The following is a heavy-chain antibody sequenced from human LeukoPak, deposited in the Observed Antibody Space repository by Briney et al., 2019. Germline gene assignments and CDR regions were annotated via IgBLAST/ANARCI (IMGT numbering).Heavy chain of an antibody. CDR1: GYTVTELS. CDR2: FEPEDGGR. Sequence: GASVKVSCNVSGYTVTELSLHWVRQAPGKGLEWMGGFEPEDGGRLYAQNFQGRVTTTEDTSTDTAYMELSSLSSEDTAVYYCTAGRRYSLFDYWGQGTLVIVSS. J-gene: IGHJ4*02. D-gene: IGHD5-18*01. CDR3: TAGRRYSLFDY. V-gene: IGHV1-24*01.